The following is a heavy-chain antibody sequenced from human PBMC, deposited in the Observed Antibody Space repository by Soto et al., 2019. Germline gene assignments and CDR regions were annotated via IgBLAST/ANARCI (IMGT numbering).Heavy chain of an antibody. D-gene: IGHD3-9*01. CDR2: IYYSGST. CDR1: GGSISSGDYY. Sequence: SETLSLTCTVSGGSISSGDYYWSWIRRPPGKGLEWIGYIYYSGSTYYNPSLKSRVTISVDTSKNQFSLKLSSVTAADTAVYYCARVRNDILTGYYNWFDPWRQGTLVTVSS. J-gene: IGHJ5*02. V-gene: IGHV4-30-4*01. CDR3: ARVRNDILTGYYNWFDP.